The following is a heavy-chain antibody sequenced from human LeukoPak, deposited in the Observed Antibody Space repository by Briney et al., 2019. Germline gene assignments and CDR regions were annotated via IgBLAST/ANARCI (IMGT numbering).Heavy chain of an antibody. CDR2: FDPEDGET. D-gene: IGHD3-10*01. V-gene: IGHV1-24*01. Sequence: ASVKVSCKVSGYTLTELFMHWVRQAPGKGLEWMGGFDPEDGETICAQKFQGRVTMTEDTSTDTAYMELSSLRSEDTAVYYCATVILQYYYGSGSPFDYWGQGTLVTVSS. J-gene: IGHJ4*02. CDR3: ATVILQYYYGSGSPFDY. CDR1: GYTLTELF.